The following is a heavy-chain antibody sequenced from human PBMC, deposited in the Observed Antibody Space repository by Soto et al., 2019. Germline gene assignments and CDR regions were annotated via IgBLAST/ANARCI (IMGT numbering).Heavy chain of an antibody. V-gene: IGHV4-4*07. Sequence: QVQLHESGPGLVKPSETLSLTCNVSGDSIGRFYWSWIRQSAEKGLEWVGRIYSTGGTAYNPALKGRITISLDRSNHHVSLEMNSVTAADTAVYFCASDRSGTGLDIWGRGPRVTVSS. J-gene: IGHJ6*02. CDR1: GDSIGRFY. CDR3: ASDRSGTGLDI. CDR2: IYSTGGT. D-gene: IGHD1-26*01.